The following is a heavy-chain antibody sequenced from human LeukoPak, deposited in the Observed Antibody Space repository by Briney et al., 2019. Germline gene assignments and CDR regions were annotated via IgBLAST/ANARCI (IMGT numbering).Heavy chain of an antibody. Sequence: GGSLRLSCAASGFIFSTYAMSWVRQAPGKGLEWVSAISGGGYDTFYADSVKGRFTISRDNSKNTLYLQMNSLRAEDTAVYYCANVYYYGSGSFGSRHIDYWGQGTLVTVSS. CDR1: GFIFSTYA. J-gene: IGHJ4*02. D-gene: IGHD3-10*01. V-gene: IGHV3-23*01. CDR2: ISGGGYDT. CDR3: ANVYYYGSGSFGSRHIDY.